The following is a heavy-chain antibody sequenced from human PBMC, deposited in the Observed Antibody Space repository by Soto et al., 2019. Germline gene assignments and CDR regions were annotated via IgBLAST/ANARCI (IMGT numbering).Heavy chain of an antibody. V-gene: IGHV3-23*01. D-gene: IGHD1-26*01. Sequence: QPAGSLRLCSAASGVSFSYYGMSGVRQAPGKGLEWVSAISGSGSTFYADSVKGRFTISRDNSKNTLFLQMNSLRAQDTAVYYCAKDYLRWAQPWGQGTLVTVSS. CDR1: GVSFSYYG. CDR2: ISGSGST. J-gene: IGHJ5*02. CDR3: AKDYLRWAQP.